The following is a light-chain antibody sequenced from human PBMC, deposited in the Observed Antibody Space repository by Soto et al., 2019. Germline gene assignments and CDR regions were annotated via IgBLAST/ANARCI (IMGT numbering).Light chain of an antibody. CDR1: HRVGSY. Sequence: DIQMTQSPSSLSASVGDRVTITCRASHRVGSYLTWYQQKPGKASTLLIYSASELQSGVSSRFSGSGSGTDFTLTISNLQPEDFAVYDGQQSHNTPLTFGQGSKVEI. CDR2: SAS. V-gene: IGKV1-39*01. CDR3: QQSHNTPLT. J-gene: IGKJ1*01.